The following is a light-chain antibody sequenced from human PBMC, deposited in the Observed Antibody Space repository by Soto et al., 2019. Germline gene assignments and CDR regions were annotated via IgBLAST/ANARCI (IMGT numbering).Light chain of an antibody. J-gene: IGKJ2*01. CDR3: QQYGGSPPAYT. CDR1: QSVDRNY. V-gene: IGKV3-20*01. CDR2: ATS. Sequence: EVVLTQSPGPLSLSPGERATLSCRASQSVDRNYLSWFQHKRGQPPRVLVFATSSRAAGTPVRFSGSGSGTNFTLTINRLEPEDFGVYYCQQYGGSPPAYTFGLGTKVDIK.